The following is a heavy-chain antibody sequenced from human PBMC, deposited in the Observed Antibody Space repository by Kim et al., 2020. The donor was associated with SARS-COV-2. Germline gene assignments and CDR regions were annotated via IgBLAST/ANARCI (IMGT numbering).Heavy chain of an antibody. Sequence: GGSLRLSCAASGFTFSNAWMSWVRQAPGKGLEWVGRIKSKTDGWTTDYAAPVKGRFTISRDDSKNTLYLQMNSLKTEDTAVYYCTTDRDDILTGYYMRFDYWGQGTLVTVSS. D-gene: IGHD3-9*01. CDR2: IKSKTDGWTT. CDR1: GFTFSNAW. J-gene: IGHJ4*02. V-gene: IGHV3-15*01. CDR3: TTDRDDILTGYYMRFDY.